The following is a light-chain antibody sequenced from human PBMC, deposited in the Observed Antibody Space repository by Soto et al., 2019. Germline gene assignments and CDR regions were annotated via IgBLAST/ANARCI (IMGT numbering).Light chain of an antibody. V-gene: IGKV1-39*01. Sequence: DIQMTQSPSSLSASVGDRVTITCRSSQTINNYLNWYQQRPGRAPKLLIYDTSSLQSGVPSRFSGSGSGTVFTLTSSSLQPEDLATYSCQQGFTAPPWTFGQGTKVELK. CDR1: QTINNY. CDR3: QQGFTAPPWT. J-gene: IGKJ1*01. CDR2: DTS.